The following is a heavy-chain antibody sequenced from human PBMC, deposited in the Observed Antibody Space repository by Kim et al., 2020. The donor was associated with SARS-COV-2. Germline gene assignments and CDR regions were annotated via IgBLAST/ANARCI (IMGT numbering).Heavy chain of an antibody. CDR3: ASNARLTPNYFDY. J-gene: IGHJ4*02. Sequence: GGSLRLSCAASGFTVSSNYLSWVRQAPGKGLEWVSVIYSGDSTYYADSVKGRFTISRDNSKNTLYLQMNSLRAEDTAVYYCASNARLTPNYFDYWGQGTLVTVSS. D-gene: IGHD2-8*01. V-gene: IGHV3-53*01. CDR1: GFTVSSNY. CDR2: IYSGDST.